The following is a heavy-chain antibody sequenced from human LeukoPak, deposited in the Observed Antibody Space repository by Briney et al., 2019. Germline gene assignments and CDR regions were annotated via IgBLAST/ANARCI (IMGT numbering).Heavy chain of an antibody. D-gene: IGHD3-3*01. CDR1: GFTFSSYS. CDR3: ARDRTYYDSMAPDY. J-gene: IGHJ4*02. CDR2: ISSSSSYI. V-gene: IGHV3-21*01. Sequence: PGGSLRLSCAASGFTFSSYSMNWVRQAPGKGLEWVSSISSSSSYIYYADSVKGRFTISRDNAKNSLYLQTNSLRAEDTAVYYCARDRTYYDSMAPDYWGQGTLVTVSS.